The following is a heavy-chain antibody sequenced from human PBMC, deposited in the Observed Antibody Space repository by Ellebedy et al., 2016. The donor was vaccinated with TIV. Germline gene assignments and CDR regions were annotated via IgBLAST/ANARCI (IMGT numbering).Heavy chain of an antibody. D-gene: IGHD3-3*01. CDR2: IYGSGRT. V-gene: IGHV4-4*07. CDR3: ARDIGDDFEWVNFDY. Sequence: GPLRLSXTVSGGSISRYFWSWIRQSAGKGLEWIGRIYGSGRTNYNPSLKSRVTMSVDTSKNEFSLKVSSVTAADTAVYYCARDIGDDFEWVNFDYWGQGTLVTVSS. CDR1: GGSISRYF. J-gene: IGHJ4*02.